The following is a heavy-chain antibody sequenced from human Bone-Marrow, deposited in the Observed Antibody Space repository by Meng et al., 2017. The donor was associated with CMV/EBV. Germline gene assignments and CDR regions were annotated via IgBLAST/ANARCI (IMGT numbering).Heavy chain of an antibody. D-gene: IGHD4-23*01. CDR1: GYTFTSYY. V-gene: IGHV1-2*02. CDR2: INPNSGGT. J-gene: IGHJ6*02. Sequence: ASVKVSCKASGYTFTSYYMHWVRQAPGQGLEWMGWINPNSGGTNYAQKFQGRVTMTRDTSTSTVYMELSSLRSEDTAVYYCARGRYGGAYYYYGMDVWGQGPTVTVSS. CDR3: ARGRYGGAYYYYGMDV.